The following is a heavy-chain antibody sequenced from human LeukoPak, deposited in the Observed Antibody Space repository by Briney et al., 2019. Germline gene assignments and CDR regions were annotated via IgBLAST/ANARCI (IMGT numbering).Heavy chain of an antibody. D-gene: IGHD6-19*01. Sequence: SEMLSLTCAVYGGFSSGCYWWCIRQPGKERLEWIGDINHSGSTNYDPSAKGRVTISVDTSKNQFLLKLSSVTSADTAVYYCAKGGIVVYRVRNWFDTWGQGTLVTVSS. CDR2: INHSGST. CDR3: AKGGIVVYRVRNWFDT. V-gene: IGHV4-34*01. J-gene: IGHJ5*02. CDR1: GGFSSGCY.